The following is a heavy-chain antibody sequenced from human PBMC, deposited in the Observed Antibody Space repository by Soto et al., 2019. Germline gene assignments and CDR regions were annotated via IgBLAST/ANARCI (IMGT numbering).Heavy chain of an antibody. CDR1: GFIFSGSA. J-gene: IGHJ6*02. CDR3: ARGQGAAIGDYYYHGMDV. V-gene: IGHV3-73*02. D-gene: IGHD2-2*02. CDR2: IRSRANNFAT. Sequence: EVQLVESGGGLVQPGGSLKLSCAASGFIFSGSAIHWVRQASGKGLEWVGRIRSRANNFATSSAASVRGTFTFPRDDSKNTACLQMNTLKPEDTAVYYCARGQGAAIGDYYYHGMDVWGQGTTVTVSS.